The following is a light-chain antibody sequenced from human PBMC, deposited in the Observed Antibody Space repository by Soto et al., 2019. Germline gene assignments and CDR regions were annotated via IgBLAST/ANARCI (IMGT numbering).Light chain of an antibody. CDR2: DVS. CDR3: SSYASSSPLYVL. V-gene: IGLV2-14*01. J-gene: IGLJ2*01. CDR1: SSDVGGYNY. Sequence: QSALTQPDSVSGSPGQSITISCTGTSSDVGGYNYVSWYQQHPGKAPKLMIYDVSNRPSGVSNRFSGSKSGNTASLTISGLQAEDEADYYCSSYASSSPLYVLFGGGTKLTVL.